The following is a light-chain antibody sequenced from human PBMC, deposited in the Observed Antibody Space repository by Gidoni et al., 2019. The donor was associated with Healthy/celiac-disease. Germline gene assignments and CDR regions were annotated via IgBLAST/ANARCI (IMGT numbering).Light chain of an antibody. CDR1: QSVSSSY. CDR2: GSS. J-gene: IGKJ2*01. CDR3: QYYGSSPPRYI. V-gene: IGKV3-20*01. Sequence: IVLTQSPGTLSLSPGERVTLSCRASQSVSSSYLAWYQQKPGQAPRLLIYGSSSRATGIPDRFSGSGSGTDFTLTISRLEPEDFAVFYCQYYGSSPPRYIFGQGTKLEIK.